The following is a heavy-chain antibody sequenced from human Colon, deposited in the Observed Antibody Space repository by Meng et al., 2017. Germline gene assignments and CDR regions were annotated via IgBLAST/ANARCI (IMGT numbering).Heavy chain of an antibody. CDR3: VRDLGMGKYADY. Sequence: QVQLVESGGGVVQPGTSLRLDCAASGFSFTTWGMHWVRQAPGKGLEWVGVIGHTGERTYYRDSLKGRFTISRDNSKNTLYLQMNNPRAEDTAVYYCVRDLGMGKYADYWGQGALVTVSS. J-gene: IGHJ4*02. CDR1: GFSFTTWG. V-gene: IGHV3-33*01. D-gene: IGHD2-2*01. CDR2: IGHTGERT.